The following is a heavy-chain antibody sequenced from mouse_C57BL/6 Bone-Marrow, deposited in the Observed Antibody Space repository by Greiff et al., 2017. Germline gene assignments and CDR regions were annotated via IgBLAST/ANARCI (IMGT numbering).Heavy chain of an antibody. D-gene: IGHD2-4*01. Sequence: QVQLQQSGAELARPGASVKLSCQASGYTFTSYGISWVKQRTGQGLEWVGEIYPRSGNTYYNEKFKGKATLNADQSSSTAYLALRSLTSEDSAVYFWARDGGYYDYDVGYFDVWGTGTTVTVSS. CDR1: GYTFTSYG. J-gene: IGHJ1*03. V-gene: IGHV1-81*01. CDR2: IYPRSGNT. CDR3: ARDGGYYDYDVGYFDV.